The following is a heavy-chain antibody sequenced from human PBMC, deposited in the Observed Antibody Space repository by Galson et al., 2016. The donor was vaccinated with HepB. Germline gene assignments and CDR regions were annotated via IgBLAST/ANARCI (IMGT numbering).Heavy chain of an antibody. V-gene: IGHV1-18*01. CDR1: GNTFSGSG. J-gene: IGHJ6*02. Sequence: QSGAEVKKPGASVKVSCKATGNTFSGSGFSWVRQAPGQGLQWIGWINTYNSDTAYSQSLQGRVTLTTDTSTSTAYMELRSLRSDDTAVYYCARAAYCSGAACYSEGLDVWGQGTTVTVSS. CDR3: ARAAYCSGAACYSEGLDV. CDR2: INTYNSDT. D-gene: IGHD2-15*01.